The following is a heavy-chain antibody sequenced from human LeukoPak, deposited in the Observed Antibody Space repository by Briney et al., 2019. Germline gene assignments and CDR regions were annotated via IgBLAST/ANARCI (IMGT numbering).Heavy chain of an antibody. CDR3: ARDGLGYCSSTSCYGPSFDY. V-gene: IGHV1-46*01. CDR2: INPSGGST. Sequence: GASVKVSCKASGYTFTSYGISWVRQAPGQGLEWMGIINPSGGSTSYAQKFQGRVTMTRDTSTSTVYMELSSLRSEDTAVYYCARDGLGYCSSTSCYGPSFDYWGQGTLVTVSS. D-gene: IGHD2-2*01. J-gene: IGHJ4*02. CDR1: GYTFTSYG.